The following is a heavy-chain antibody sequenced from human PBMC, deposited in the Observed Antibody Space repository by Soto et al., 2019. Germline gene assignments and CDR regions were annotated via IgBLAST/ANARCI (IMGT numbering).Heavy chain of an antibody. CDR2: ISRKREAT. V-gene: IGHV3-23*01. J-gene: IGHJ4*02. D-gene: IGHD3-22*01. CDR1: GFIFSTYV. Sequence: EVHLLESGGDLVHPGGSVRLSCAASGFIFSTYVMAWVRQAPGKGLEWVSIISRKREATYYADSVKGRFTISRDNSKNTLYLQMDSLRAEDTALYYCATIRGSSGYYYCNDWGQGTQVTVSS. CDR3: ATIRGSSGYYYCND.